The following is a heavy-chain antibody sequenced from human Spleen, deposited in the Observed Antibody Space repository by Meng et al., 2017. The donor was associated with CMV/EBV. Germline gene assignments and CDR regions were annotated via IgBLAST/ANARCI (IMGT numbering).Heavy chain of an antibody. J-gene: IGHJ4*02. CDR3: ARDPYATGWAG. CDR2: IYHSGGT. D-gene: IGHD6-19*01. CDR1: GGSISISTW. V-gene: IGHV4-4*02. Sequence: QVQLQEPGPGLVKPSGTLSFTCAVSGGSISISTWWSWVRQPPGKGLEWIGEIYHSGGTNYNPSLRGRVTISLDKSKNQFSLTLRSVTAADTAVYYCARDPYATGWAGWGQGTLVTVSS.